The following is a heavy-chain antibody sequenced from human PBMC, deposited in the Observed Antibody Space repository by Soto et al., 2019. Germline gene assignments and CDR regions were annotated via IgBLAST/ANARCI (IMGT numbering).Heavy chain of an antibody. Sequence: QVQLVQSGAEVEKPGASVKVSCKASGYTFTSNAMHWVRQAPGQRLEWMGWINTGNGNTKYSQKFQGRVTITRDTSATTTYMELSSLRSEDTAVYYCAREGYDSSGYPLGYWGQGTLVTGSS. CDR3: AREGYDSSGYPLGY. J-gene: IGHJ4*02. D-gene: IGHD3-22*01. CDR1: GYTFTSNA. V-gene: IGHV1-3*04. CDR2: INTGNGNT.